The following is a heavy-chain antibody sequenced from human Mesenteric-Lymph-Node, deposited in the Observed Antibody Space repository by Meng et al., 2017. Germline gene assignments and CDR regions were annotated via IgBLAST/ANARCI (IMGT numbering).Heavy chain of an antibody. CDR1: GGSISSINW. CDR2: IYHSGST. J-gene: IGHJ5*02. V-gene: IGHV4-4*02. CDR3: ARVAAAGNEWFDP. Sequence: QVQLQESGPGLVKPSEALSLTCAVYGGSISSINWWTWVRQPPGKGLEWIGEIYHSGSTNYNPSLKSRVTISVDKSKNQFSLKLSSVTAADTAVYYCARVAAAGNEWFDPWGQGTLVTVSS. D-gene: IGHD6-13*01.